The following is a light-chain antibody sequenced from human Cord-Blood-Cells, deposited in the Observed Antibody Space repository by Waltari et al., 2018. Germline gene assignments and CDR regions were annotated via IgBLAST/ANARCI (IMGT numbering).Light chain of an antibody. CDR3: CSYAGSSTSV. CDR1: SSDVGSYNL. Sequence: QSALTQPASVSGSPGQSITISCPGTSSDVGSYNLVSWYQQHPGKAPKPMIYEGSKRPSGVSNRFSGSKSGNTASLTISGLQAEDEADYYCCSYAGSSTSVFGGGTKLTVL. CDR2: EGS. J-gene: IGLJ3*02. V-gene: IGLV2-23*01.